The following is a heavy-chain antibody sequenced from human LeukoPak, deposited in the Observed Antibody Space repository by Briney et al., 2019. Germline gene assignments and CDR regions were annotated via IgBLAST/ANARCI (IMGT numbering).Heavy chain of an antibody. J-gene: IGHJ4*02. CDR1: GFTFSNYE. V-gene: IGHV3-48*03. CDR3: ARAVAGTPIDY. CDR2: ISNSGTTI. Sequence: GGSLRLSCAASGFTFSNYEMNWVRQAPGRGLEWVSYISNSGTTIYYTDSVKGRFTISRDNAQNSLYLQMNSLRAEDTAVYYCARAVAGTPIDYWGQGTLVTVSS. D-gene: IGHD6-19*01.